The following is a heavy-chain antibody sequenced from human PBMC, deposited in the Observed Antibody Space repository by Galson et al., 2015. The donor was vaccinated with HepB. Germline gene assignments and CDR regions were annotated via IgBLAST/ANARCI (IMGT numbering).Heavy chain of an antibody. CDR2: ISGSGGST. CDR3: AKDSGFWSGYYLVNYYYYYMDV. D-gene: IGHD3-3*01. V-gene: IGHV3-23*01. J-gene: IGHJ6*03. Sequence: SLRLSCAASGFTFSSYAMSWVRQAPGKGLEWVSAISGSGGSTYYADSVKGRFTISRDNSKNTLYLQMNSLRAEDTAVYYCAKDSGFWSGYYLVNYYYYYMDVWGKGTTVTVSS. CDR1: GFTFSSYA.